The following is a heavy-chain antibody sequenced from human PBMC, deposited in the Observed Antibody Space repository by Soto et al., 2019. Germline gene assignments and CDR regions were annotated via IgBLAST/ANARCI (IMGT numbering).Heavy chain of an antibody. CDR3: ASAVSGSYYYFDY. V-gene: IGHV4-59*01. D-gene: IGHD1-26*01. CDR2: IYYSGST. CDR1: GGSISSYY. Sequence: SETLSLTCAVSGGSISSYYRSWIRQPPGKGLEWIGYIYYSGSTNYNPSLKSRVSILEDTSKNQFSLKLSSVTAADTAIYYCASAVSGSYYYFDYWGQGTLVTVS. J-gene: IGHJ4*02.